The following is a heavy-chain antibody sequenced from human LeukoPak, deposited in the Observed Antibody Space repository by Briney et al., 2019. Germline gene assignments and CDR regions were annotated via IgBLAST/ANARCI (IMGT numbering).Heavy chain of an antibody. J-gene: IGHJ4*02. CDR2: IYPGDSDT. CDR3: ARHPAWYSSGWAPDY. V-gene: IGHV5-51*01. D-gene: IGHD6-19*01. CDR1: DYSFTSYW. Sequence: GESLNISGKGSDYSFTSYWIGSVRQMPGKGLECMGIIYPGDSDTRYSPSFQGQVTISADKSISTAYLQWSSLKASDTAMYYCARHPAWYSSGWAPDYWGQGTLVTVSS.